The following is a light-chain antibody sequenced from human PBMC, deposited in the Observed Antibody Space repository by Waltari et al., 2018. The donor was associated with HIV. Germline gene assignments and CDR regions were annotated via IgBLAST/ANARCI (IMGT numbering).Light chain of an antibody. V-gene: IGLV3-21*04. J-gene: IGLJ1*01. CDR3: QVWDSDSDPRYV. Sequence: SYVVTQPPSVSVAPGETARIPCEGTKIGSYSVPWPQQRPGAAPVLVLSYDHARPSGIPERFSGSNSGNTATLTISRVEAGDEADYYCQVWDSDSDPRYVFGPGTKVTFL. CDR2: YDH. CDR1: KIGSYS.